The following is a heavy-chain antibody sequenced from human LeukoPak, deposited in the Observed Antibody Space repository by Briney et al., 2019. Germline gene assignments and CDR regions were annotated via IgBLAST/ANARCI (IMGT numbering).Heavy chain of an antibody. CDR1: GFTVSSNY. V-gene: IGHV3-66*02. CDR2: IYSGGST. Sequence: GGSLRLSCAASGFTVSSNYMSWVRQAPGKGLEWVSVIYSGGSTYYADSVKGRFTISRDNSKNTLYLQMNSLRAEDTAVYYCARGEDDSSGYDPYYFDYWGQGTLVTVSS. J-gene: IGHJ4*02. D-gene: IGHD3-22*01. CDR3: ARGEDDSSGYDPYYFDY.